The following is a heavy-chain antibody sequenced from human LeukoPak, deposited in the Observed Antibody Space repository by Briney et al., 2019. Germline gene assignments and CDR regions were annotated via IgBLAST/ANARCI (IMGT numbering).Heavy chain of an antibody. CDR3: AKDRQWLVPGAFDI. V-gene: IGHV3-30*02. CDR2: IRYDGSNK. Sequence: PGGSLRLSCAASGFTFRNYAMHWVRQAPGKGLEWVAFIRYDGSNKYYVDSVNGRFTISRDNSKNTLYLQMNSLRAVDTAVYYCAKDRQWLVPGAFDIWGQGTMVTVSS. D-gene: IGHD6-19*01. CDR1: GFTFRNYA. J-gene: IGHJ3*02.